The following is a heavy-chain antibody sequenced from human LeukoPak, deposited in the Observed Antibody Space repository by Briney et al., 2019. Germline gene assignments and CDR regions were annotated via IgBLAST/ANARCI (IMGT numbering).Heavy chain of an antibody. V-gene: IGHV4-30-4*01. CDR2: IHCIGSA. Sequence: PSETLSRNGTGSGGSISSGDYYWSGSRQHPGKGLEWIGYIHCIGSAYYNPSLKSRFTTSVDTSKNQFSLNLTPVTAALTAVYYCATKPNIVYNFDYWGQGTLVPVSS. J-gene: IGHJ4*02. CDR1: GGSISSGDYY. CDR3: ATKPNIVYNFDY. D-gene: IGHD2/OR15-2a*01.